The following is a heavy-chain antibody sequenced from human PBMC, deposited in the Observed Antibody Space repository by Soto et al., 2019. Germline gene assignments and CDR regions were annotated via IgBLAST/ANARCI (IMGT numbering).Heavy chain of an antibody. Sequence: QVQLVQSGAEVKKPGSSVKVFCKASGGTFSNYTISWVRQAPGQGLEWMGGIIPVFGTTDYEQKFQGRVTINADGSTSTAYMKLSSLRYADTAVYYCARSSPYIVVRKPTGNQDYYGMEVWGQGTTVTVSS. J-gene: IGHJ6*02. CDR2: IIPVFGTT. CDR1: GGTFSNYT. CDR3: ARSSPYIVVRKPTGNQDYYGMEV. V-gene: IGHV1-69*01. D-gene: IGHD2-2*01.